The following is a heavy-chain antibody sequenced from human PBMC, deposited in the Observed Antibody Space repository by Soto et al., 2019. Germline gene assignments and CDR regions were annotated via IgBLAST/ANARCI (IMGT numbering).Heavy chain of an antibody. CDR1: GFTFTNYA. J-gene: IGHJ5*02. D-gene: IGHD3-22*01. Sequence: EVQVLESGGDLVQPGGSLRLSCAASGFTFTNYAMIWVRQAPGKGLEWVSVIGGRGEYTNYADSVKGRFTISRDNSKNTLYPQMNRLGVDDKAVYYCGKDPDYGDTSGYPSPPPWGRGTLVTVSS. CDR2: IGGRGEYT. V-gene: IGHV3-23*01. CDR3: GKDPDYGDTSGYPSPPP.